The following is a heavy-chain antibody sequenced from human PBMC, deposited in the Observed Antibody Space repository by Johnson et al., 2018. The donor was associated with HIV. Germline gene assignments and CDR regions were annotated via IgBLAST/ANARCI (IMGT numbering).Heavy chain of an antibody. Sequence: QVHLVESGGGLVKPGGSLRLSCSASGFTFSSYAMHWVRQAPGKGLEWVAVISYDGSNKYYADSVKGRFTISRDTSKNTLYLQMNSLRAEDTAFYYCARRGITIVADAFDIWGQGTMVTVSS. CDR2: ISYDGSNK. J-gene: IGHJ3*02. CDR1: GFTFSSYA. D-gene: IGHD3-10*01. V-gene: IGHV3-30*14. CDR3: ARRGITIVADAFDI.